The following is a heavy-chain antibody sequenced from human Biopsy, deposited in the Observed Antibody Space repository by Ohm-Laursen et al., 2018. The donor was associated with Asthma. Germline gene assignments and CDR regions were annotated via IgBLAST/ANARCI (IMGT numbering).Heavy chain of an antibody. V-gene: IGHV3-30*04. CDR1: GFTFSSYA. CDR2: ISYDGSTK. CDR3: ARDEAVVVPAAIPGNWFDP. D-gene: IGHD2-2*01. J-gene: IGHJ5*02. Sequence: SLRLSCAASGFTFSSYAMHWVRQAPGKGLEWVAVISYDGSTKYYADSVKGRFTISRDNSKNTLYLQMNSLRAEDTAVYYCARDEAVVVPAAIPGNWFDPWGQGTLVTVSS.